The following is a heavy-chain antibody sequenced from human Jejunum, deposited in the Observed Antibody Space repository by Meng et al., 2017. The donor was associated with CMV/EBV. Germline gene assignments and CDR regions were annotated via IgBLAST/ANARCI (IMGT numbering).Heavy chain of an antibody. CDR1: GFSFSDSS. Sequence: ASGFSFSDSSIQWFRQASGRGLEWVGRIRGKAKSYAPSYSASVKGRFTVSRDENTAYLQMSSLKTEDTAVYYCTRLRDGDYGGFDYWGQGTLVTVSS. J-gene: IGHJ4*02. D-gene: IGHD4-17*01. CDR3: TRLRDGDYGGFDY. V-gene: IGHV3-73*01. CDR2: IRGKAKSYAP.